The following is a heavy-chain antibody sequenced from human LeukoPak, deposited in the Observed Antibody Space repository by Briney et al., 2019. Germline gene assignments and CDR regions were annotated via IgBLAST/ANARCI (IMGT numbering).Heavy chain of an antibody. CDR2: INHSGGT. D-gene: IGHD6-6*01. J-gene: IGHJ5*02. Sequence: WETLSLTCAVYGGSFIGYDWTWIRQPPGKGLEWIGEINHSGGTNYNPFLKSRVTISVDTSKNQFSLKLSSVTAADTAVYYCASLARGGNWFDPWGQGTLVTVSS. V-gene: IGHV4-34*01. CDR1: GGSFIGYD. CDR3: ASLARGGNWFDP.